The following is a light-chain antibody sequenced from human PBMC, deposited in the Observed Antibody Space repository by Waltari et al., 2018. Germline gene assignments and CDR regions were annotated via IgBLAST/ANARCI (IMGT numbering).Light chain of an antibody. CDR3: CSFAGTPYV. CDR2: DVT. V-gene: IGLV2-11*01. J-gene: IGLJ1*01. CDR1: NSDVGGYNW. Sequence: QSALTQPRSVSGSPGQSVTISCTGTNSDVGGYNWFSWYQQHPGKAPKVIIYDVTKRPSGVPDRFSGSKSGDMASLTISGIQADDEADYYCCSFAGTPYVCGTGTKVIVL.